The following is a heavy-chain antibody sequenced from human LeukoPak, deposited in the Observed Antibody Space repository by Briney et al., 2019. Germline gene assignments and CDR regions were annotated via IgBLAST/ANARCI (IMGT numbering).Heavy chain of an antibody. J-gene: IGHJ6*03. CDR2: VNSDGSST. CDR3: ARDRFGSSNAYYDYVWGSYRASYYMDV. V-gene: IGHV3-74*01. D-gene: IGHD3-16*02. Sequence: PGGSLRLSCAASGFTFSSYWMHWVRQAPGKGLVWVSRVNSDGSSTRYADSVKGRFTISRDNAKNTLYLQMNSLRAEGTAVYYCARDRFGSSNAYYDYVWGSYRASYYMDVWGKGTTVTVSS. CDR1: GFTFSSYW.